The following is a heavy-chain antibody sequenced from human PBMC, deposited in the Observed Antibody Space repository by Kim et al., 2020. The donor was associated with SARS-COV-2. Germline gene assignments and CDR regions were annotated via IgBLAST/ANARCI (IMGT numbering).Heavy chain of an antibody. CDR3: ARDRRVGELYYYYYGMDV. Sequence: ASVKVSCKASGYTFTSYGISWVRQAPGQGLEWMGWISAYNGNTNYAQKLQGRVTMTTDTSTSTAYMELRSLRSDDTAVYYCARDRRVGELYYYYYGMDVWGQGTTVTVSS. CDR1: GYTFTSYG. J-gene: IGHJ6*02. D-gene: IGHD3-10*01. V-gene: IGHV1-18*01. CDR2: ISAYNGNT.